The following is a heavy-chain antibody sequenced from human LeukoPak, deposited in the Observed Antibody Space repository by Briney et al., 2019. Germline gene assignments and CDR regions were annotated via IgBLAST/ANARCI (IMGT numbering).Heavy chain of an antibody. J-gene: IGHJ4*02. D-gene: IGHD3-3*01. CDR1: GFNMGSYW. CDR2: IKQEESEK. Sequence: PGGSLRLSCVASGFNMGSYWMSCLRQTPGRGREWVAYIKQEESEKYYVESVKGRFTISRDNAQNSVYLQMNNLRVEDTALYYCARVGISEWLLEDYWGQGTLVIVSS. V-gene: IGHV3-7*01. CDR3: ARVGISEWLLEDY.